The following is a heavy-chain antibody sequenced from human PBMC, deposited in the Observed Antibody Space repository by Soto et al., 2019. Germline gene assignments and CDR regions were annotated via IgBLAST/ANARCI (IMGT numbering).Heavy chain of an antibody. CDR2: IIPIFGTA. CDR1: GGTFSSYA. D-gene: IGHD3-9*01. Sequence: QVQLVQSGAEVKKPGSSVKVSCKASGGTFSSYAISWVRQAPGQGLEWMGGIIPIFGTANYAQKFQGRVTITADESTSTAYMELSSLRSEDTAVYYCARAGEDDILTEAYYYYYYGMDVWGQGTTVTVSS. V-gene: IGHV1-69*01. J-gene: IGHJ6*02. CDR3: ARAGEDDILTEAYYYYYYGMDV.